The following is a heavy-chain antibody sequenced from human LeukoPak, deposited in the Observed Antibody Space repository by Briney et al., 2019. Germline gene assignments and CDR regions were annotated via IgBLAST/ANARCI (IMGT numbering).Heavy chain of an antibody. CDR2: ISGSGGST. CDR3: AKKETYYYVNFDY. V-gene: IGHV3-23*01. D-gene: IGHD3-10*02. J-gene: IGHJ4*02. Sequence: PGGSLRLSCAASGFTFSSYAMSWLRQAPGKGLEWVSAISGSGGSTYYADSVKGRFTIPRDNSKNTLYLQMHSLRAEDTAVYYCAKKETYYYVNFDYWGQGTLVTVSS. CDR1: GFTFSSYA.